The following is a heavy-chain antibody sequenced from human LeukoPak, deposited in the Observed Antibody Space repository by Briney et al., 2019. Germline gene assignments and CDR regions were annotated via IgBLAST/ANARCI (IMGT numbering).Heavy chain of an antibody. CDR2: ISYDGSNK. Sequence: GGSLRLSCAASGFTFSSYGMHWVRQAPGKGLEWVAVISYDGSNKYYADSVKGRFTISRDNSKNTLYLQMNSLRAEDTAVYYCAKDGHDCMDYWGQGTLVTVSS. D-gene: IGHD2-21*02. CDR3: AKDGHDCMDY. J-gene: IGHJ4*02. CDR1: GFTFSSYG. V-gene: IGHV3-30*18.